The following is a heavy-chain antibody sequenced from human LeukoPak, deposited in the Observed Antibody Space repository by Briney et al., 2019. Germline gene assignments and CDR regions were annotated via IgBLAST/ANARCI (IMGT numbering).Heavy chain of an antibody. CDR2: IYPRDGST. CDR3: ARDQEGFDY. Sequence: ASVKVSCKASGYTFTSNYIHWVRQAPGQGLEWMGMIYPRDGSTRYAQKFQGRVTVTRDTSTSTVHMELSGLRSEDTAVYYCARDQEGFDYWGQGTLVTVSS. CDR1: GYTFTSNY. J-gene: IGHJ4*02. V-gene: IGHV1-46*01.